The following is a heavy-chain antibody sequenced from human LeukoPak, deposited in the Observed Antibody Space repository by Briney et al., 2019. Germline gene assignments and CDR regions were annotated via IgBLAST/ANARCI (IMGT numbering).Heavy chain of an antibody. D-gene: IGHD3-10*01. J-gene: IGHJ3*02. CDR3: ARYGKSGTYSHGFDI. Sequence: GESLKISCEAFGYSFTGHWISWVRQMPGRGLEFMGTIYPCDSDTRYSPSFESRVSISVDKSINTAYLQWSGLKASDTAMYYCARYGKSGTYSHGFDIWGQGTMVIVSS. V-gene: IGHV5-51*01. CDR1: GYSFTGHW. CDR2: IYPCDSDT.